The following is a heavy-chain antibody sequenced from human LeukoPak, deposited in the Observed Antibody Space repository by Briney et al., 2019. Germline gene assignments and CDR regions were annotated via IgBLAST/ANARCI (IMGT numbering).Heavy chain of an antibody. CDR2: ISSSGSTI. J-gene: IGHJ4*02. CDR3: ASDSLVVEVDY. Sequence: GGSLRLSCAASGFTFSSYEMNWVRQAPGKGLEWVSYISSSGSTIYYADSVKGRFTISRDNSKNTLYLQMNSLRAEDTAVYYCASDSLVVEVDYWGQGTLVTVSS. V-gene: IGHV3-48*03. CDR1: GFTFSSYE. D-gene: IGHD3-22*01.